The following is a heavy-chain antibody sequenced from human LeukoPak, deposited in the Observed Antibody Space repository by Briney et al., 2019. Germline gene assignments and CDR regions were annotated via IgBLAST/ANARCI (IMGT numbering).Heavy chain of an antibody. Sequence: GASVKVSCKASGYTFTSYAMNWVRQAHGQGLEWMGWINTNTGNPTYAQGFTGRFVFSLDTSVSTAYLQISSLKAEDTAVYYCARGEGNQYYYYYYYMDVWGKGTTVTVSS. CDR3: ARGEGNQYYYYYYYMDV. J-gene: IGHJ6*03. V-gene: IGHV7-4-1*02. CDR1: GYTFTSYA. D-gene: IGHD4-23*01. CDR2: INTNTGNP.